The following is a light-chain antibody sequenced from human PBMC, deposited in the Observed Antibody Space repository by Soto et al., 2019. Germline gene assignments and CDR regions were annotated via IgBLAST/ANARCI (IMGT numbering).Light chain of an antibody. CDR2: QDT. CDR3: QAWDSGTVV. Sequence: SYELTQSPSVSVSPGQTASITCSGDKLGEKFVSWYQQRPGQSPVLVIYQDTKRPSGIPERFSGSTSGNTATLTISGTQALDEADYYCQAWDSGTVVFGGGTKVTVL. V-gene: IGLV3-1*01. J-gene: IGLJ2*01. CDR1: KLGEKF.